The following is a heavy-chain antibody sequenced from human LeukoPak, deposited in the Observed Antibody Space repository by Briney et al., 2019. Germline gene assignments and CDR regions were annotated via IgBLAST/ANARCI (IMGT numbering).Heavy chain of an antibody. CDR1: GFTFTSSA. Sequence: VKVSCKASGFTFTSSAMQWVRQARGQRLEWIGWIVVGSGNTNYAQKFQERVTITRDMSTSTAYMELSSLRSEDTAVYYCAAGGYCTNGVCYRLNFDFWGPGTLVTVSS. J-gene: IGHJ4*02. D-gene: IGHD2-8*01. CDR3: AAGGYCTNGVCYRLNFDF. V-gene: IGHV1-58*02. CDR2: IVVGSGNT.